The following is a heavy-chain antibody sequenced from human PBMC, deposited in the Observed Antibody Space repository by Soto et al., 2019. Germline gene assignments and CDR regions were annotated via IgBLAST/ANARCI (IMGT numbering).Heavy chain of an antibody. CDR1: GFAFSSYA. V-gene: IGHV3-23*01. Sequence: GGXLRHFCAASGFAFSSYAMSWVRQAPGKGLEWVSAISGSGGSTYYADSVKGRFTISRDNSKNTLYLQMNSLRAEDTAVYYCAKFGQVQLLDDYWGQGTLVTVSS. CDR2: ISGSGGST. J-gene: IGHJ4*02. D-gene: IGHD6-6*01. CDR3: AKFGQVQLLDDY.